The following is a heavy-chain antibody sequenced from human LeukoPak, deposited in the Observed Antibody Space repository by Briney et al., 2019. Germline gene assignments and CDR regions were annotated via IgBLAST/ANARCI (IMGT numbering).Heavy chain of an antibody. V-gene: IGHV3-23*01. CDR1: GFTFSSYA. CDR3: AKGFSYGSGSYYNVGYYYMDV. J-gene: IGHJ6*03. D-gene: IGHD3-10*01. Sequence: GGSLRLSCAASGFTFSSYAMSWVGQAPGKGLECVSAISGSGDSTYYADSVKGRFTISRDNSKNTLYLQMNSLRAEDTAVYYCAKGFSYGSGSYYNVGYYYMDVWGKGTTVTVSS. CDR2: ISGSGDST.